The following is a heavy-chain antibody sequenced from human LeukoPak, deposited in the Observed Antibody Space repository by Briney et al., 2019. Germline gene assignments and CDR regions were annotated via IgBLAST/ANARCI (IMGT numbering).Heavy chain of an antibody. CDR3: ARGGSSSRVYYYMDV. V-gene: IGHV3-21*01. Sequence: GGSLRLSCAASGFTFDDYAMHWVRQAPGKGLEWVSSISSSSSYIYYADSVKGRFTISRDNAKNSLYLQMNSLRAEDTAVYYCARGGSSSRVYYYMDVWGKGTTVTVSS. J-gene: IGHJ6*03. CDR1: GFTFDDYA. D-gene: IGHD6-6*01. CDR2: ISSSSSYI.